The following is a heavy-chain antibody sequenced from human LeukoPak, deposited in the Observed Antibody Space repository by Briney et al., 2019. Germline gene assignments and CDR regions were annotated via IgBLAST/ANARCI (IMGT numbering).Heavy chain of an antibody. Sequence: GGSLRLSCAASGFTFSNSWMHWVRQTPGKGLVWVSRINTDGSSTSYADSVKGRFTISRDNSKNTLYLQMNSLRAEDTAVYYCARDPPIVVVPAATRKSNYYYYGMDVWGQGTTVTVSS. CDR3: ARDPPIVVVPAATRKSNYYYYGMDV. CDR2: INTDGSST. J-gene: IGHJ6*02. V-gene: IGHV3-74*01. D-gene: IGHD2-2*01. CDR1: GFTFSNSW.